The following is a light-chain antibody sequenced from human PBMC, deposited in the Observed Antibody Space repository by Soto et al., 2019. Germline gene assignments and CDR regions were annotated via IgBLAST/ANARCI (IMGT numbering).Light chain of an antibody. V-gene: IGKV3-20*01. CDR1: QFISGIS. J-gene: IGKJ4*01. CDR3: QQTRSYPST. CDR2: GAS. Sequence: VLTQSPGTLSLSPGESATLLCRASQFISGISLAWYQQKLGQAPRLLIYGASILQSGVSSRFSGSGSGTDFTLTISSLQAEDFATYYCQQTRSYPSTFGGGTKVDIK.